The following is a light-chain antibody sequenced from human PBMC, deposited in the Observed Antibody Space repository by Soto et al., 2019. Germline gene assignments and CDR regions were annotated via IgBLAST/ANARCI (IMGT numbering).Light chain of an antibody. CDR1: SNDVGAYNY. CDR2: EVS. Sequence: QSVLTQPASVSASPGQSITISCTGTSNDVGAYNYVSWYQQYPGKGPKLIIFEVSNRPSGVSDRFSGSKSGHTASLTIFGLQAEDEADYYCSSYTTSSTLVFGTGTKVTVL. J-gene: IGLJ1*01. CDR3: SSYTTSSTLV. V-gene: IGLV2-14*01.